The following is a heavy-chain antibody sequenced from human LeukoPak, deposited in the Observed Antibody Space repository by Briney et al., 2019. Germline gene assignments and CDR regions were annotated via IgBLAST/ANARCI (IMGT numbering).Heavy chain of an antibody. CDR3: AKDSGSFDY. J-gene: IGHJ4*02. V-gene: IGHV3-23*01. CDR2: ISESGVNT. CDR1: GFTFSSYA. D-gene: IGHD1-26*01. Sequence: PGGSLKLSCAASGFTFSSYAMAWVRQAPGKGLEWVSAISESGVNTYYADSVKGRFTVSRDNSKNTLYLQMNSLRAEDTAVYYCAKDSGSFDYWGPGTLVTVSS.